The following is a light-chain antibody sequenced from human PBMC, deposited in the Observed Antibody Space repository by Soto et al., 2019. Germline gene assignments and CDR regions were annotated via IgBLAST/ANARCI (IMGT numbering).Light chain of an antibody. CDR2: AAS. CDR3: QQSFSTLLIT. J-gene: IGKJ5*01. CDR1: QSINTY. Sequence: DIQMTQSPSSLSASIGDGVTITCRASQSINTYLNWYQQKPGKAPKLLISAASNLQTGVPSRFSGSGSGKDFTLTISSLQPEDFAIYYCQQSFSTLLITFGQGTRLEIK. V-gene: IGKV1-39*01.